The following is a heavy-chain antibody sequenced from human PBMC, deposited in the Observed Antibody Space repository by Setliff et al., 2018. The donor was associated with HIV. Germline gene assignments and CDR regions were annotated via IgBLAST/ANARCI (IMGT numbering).Heavy chain of an antibody. J-gene: IGHJ4*02. V-gene: IGHV1-18*01. CDR2: ISAYNGNT. D-gene: IGHD6-19*01. CDR1: GYTFTSFG. CDR3: ARGRKKTLAVSGTRYFDF. Sequence: GASVKVSCKASGYTFTSFGISWVRQAPGQGLEWMGRISAYNGNTDHAQRLQGRVTMTTDTSTRTAYMELRSLRSDDTAVYYCARGRKKTLAVSGTRYFDFWGQGTLVTVSS.